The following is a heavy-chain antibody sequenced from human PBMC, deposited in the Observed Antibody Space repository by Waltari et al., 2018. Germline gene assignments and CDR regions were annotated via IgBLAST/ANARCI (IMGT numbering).Heavy chain of an antibody. V-gene: IGHV4-34*01. D-gene: IGHD6-13*01. Sequence: QVQLQQWGAGLLKPSEPLSLTCAVYGRSFSGYYWSWIRQPPGKGLEWIGEINHSGSTNYNPSLKSRVTISVDTSKNQFSLKLSSVTAADTAVYYCARGLSSLNMQQPEGYFDYWGQGTLVTVSS. CDR3: ARGLSSLNMQQPEGYFDY. CDR1: GRSFSGYY. J-gene: IGHJ4*02. CDR2: INHSGST.